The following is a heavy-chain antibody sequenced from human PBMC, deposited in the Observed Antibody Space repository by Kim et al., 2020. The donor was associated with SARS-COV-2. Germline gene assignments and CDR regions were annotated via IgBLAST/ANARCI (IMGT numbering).Heavy chain of an antibody. J-gene: IGHJ6*02. CDR2: INTNTGNP. CDR1: GYTFTSYA. CDR3: AGPLNFWSGYYSGYYYGMDV. D-gene: IGHD3-3*01. V-gene: IGHV7-4-1*02. Sequence: ASVKVSCKASGYTFTSYAMNWVRQAPGQGLEWMGWINTNTGNPTYAQGFTGRFVFSLDTSVSTAYLQISSLKAEDTAVYYCAGPLNFWSGYYSGYYYGMDVWGQGTTVTVSS.